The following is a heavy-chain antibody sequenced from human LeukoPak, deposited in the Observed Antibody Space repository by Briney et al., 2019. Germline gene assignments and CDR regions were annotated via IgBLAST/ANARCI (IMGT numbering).Heavy chain of an antibody. D-gene: IGHD1-7*01. CDR2: IGRTGSDR. CDR1: GFIFGCCG. CDR3: ATETTDLGRHYDF. V-gene: IGHV3-21*01. J-gene: IGHJ4*02. Sequence: GGSLRLSCAASGFIFGCCGINWVRQAPGRGLEFVASIGRTGSDRYYADSVKGRFSISRDNAKSALYLQMNSLRAEDTAVYYCATETTDLGRHYDFWGQGTLLTVSS.